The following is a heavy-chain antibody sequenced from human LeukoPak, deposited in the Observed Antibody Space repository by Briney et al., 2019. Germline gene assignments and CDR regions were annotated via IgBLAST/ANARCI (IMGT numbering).Heavy chain of an antibody. CDR3: YYRVSSGYLT. J-gene: IGHJ4*02. V-gene: IGHV1-2*02. D-gene: IGHD3-22*01. CDR1: GYTFTSYA. Sequence: ASVKVSCKASGYTFTSYAMHWVRQAPGQGLEWMGWINPNSGGTYYAQKFQGRVSMTRDTSISTAYMELSSLRSDDTAVYYCYYRVSSGYLTWGQGTLVAVSS. CDR2: INPNSGGT.